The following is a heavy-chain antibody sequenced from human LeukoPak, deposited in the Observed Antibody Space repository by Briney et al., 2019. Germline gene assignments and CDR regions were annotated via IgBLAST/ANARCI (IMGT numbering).Heavy chain of an antibody. D-gene: IGHD7-27*01. CDR3: ARGLECRSSNCYLDI. J-gene: IGHJ4*02. Sequence: GGSLRLSCAASGFTFIKYWMSWVRQAPGKGLEWVANIKEDGSAKFYVDSVKGRFTFSRANAKNWLDLQINSLGAEAAAVYSCARGLECRSSNCYLDIWGQGTLVTVSS. CDR2: IKEDGSAK. CDR1: GFTFIKYW. V-gene: IGHV3-7*01.